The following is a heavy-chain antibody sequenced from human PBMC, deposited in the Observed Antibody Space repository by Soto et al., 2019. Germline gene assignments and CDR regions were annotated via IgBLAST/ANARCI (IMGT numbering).Heavy chain of an antibody. V-gene: IGHV1-69*13. CDR2: IIPIFGTA. J-gene: IGHJ4*02. CDR3: ARKIDSSGWYSY. CDR1: GGTFSSYA. Sequence: SVKVSCKASGGTFSSYAISWVRQAPGQGLEWMGGIIPIFGTANYAQKFQGRVTITADESTSTAYMKLSSLRSEDTAVYYCARKIDSSGWYSYWGQGTLVTVSS. D-gene: IGHD6-19*01.